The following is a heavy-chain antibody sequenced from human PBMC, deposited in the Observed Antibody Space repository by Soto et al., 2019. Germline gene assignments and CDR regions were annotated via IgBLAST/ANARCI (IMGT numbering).Heavy chain of an antibody. CDR2: MNPNSGNT. CDR3: ARDRLLGGDPYYYYYYMDV. V-gene: IGHV1-8*01. D-gene: IGHD3-16*01. J-gene: IGHJ6*03. CDR1: GYTFTSYD. Sequence: ASVKVSCKASGYTFTSYDINWVRQATGQGLEWMGWMNPNSGNTGYAQKFQGRVTMTRNTSISTAYMELSSLRSEDTAVYYCARDRLLGGDPYYYYYYMDVWGKGTTVTVSS.